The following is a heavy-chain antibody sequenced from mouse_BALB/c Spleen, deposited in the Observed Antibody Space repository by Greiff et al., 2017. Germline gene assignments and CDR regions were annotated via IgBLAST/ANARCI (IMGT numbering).Heavy chain of an antibody. CDR2: INSNGGST. D-gene: IGHD2-3*01. J-gene: IGHJ3*01. Sequence: DVKLVESGGGLVKPGGSLKLSCAASGFTFSSYGMSWVRQTPDKRLELVATINSNGGSTYYPDSVKGRFTISRDNAKNTLYLQMSSLKSEDTAMYICARGVGYDGSLGRVAYRGQGTLGTVSA. CDR1: GFTFSSYG. CDR3: ARGVGYDGSLGRVAY. V-gene: IGHV5-6-3*01.